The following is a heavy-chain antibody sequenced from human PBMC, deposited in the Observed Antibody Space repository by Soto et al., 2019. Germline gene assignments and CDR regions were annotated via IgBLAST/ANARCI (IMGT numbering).Heavy chain of an antibody. CDR2: INSDGSST. D-gene: IGHD3-3*01. J-gene: IGHJ6*03. CDR1: GFTFSSYW. V-gene: IGHV3-74*01. Sequence: GGSLRLSCAASGFTFSSYWMHWVRQAPGKGLVWVSRINSDGSSTSYADSVKGRFTISRDNAKNTLYLQMNSLRAVDTAVYYCARPVRCLADYMDVWGKGTTVTVSS. CDR3: ARPVRCLADYMDV.